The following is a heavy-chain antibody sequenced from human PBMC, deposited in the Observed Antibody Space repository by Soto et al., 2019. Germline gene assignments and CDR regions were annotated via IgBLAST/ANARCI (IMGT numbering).Heavy chain of an antibody. V-gene: IGHV4-4*02. D-gene: IGHD3-3*01. J-gene: IGHJ6*02. CDR1: GGSICSSNW. Sequence: PSETLSLTCAVSGGSICSSNWWSWVRQPPGKGLEWIGEIYHSGSTNYNPSLKSRVTISVDKSKNQFSLKLSSVTAADTAVYYCARSYAYYDFWSGYYTNYYGTDVWGQGTTVTVSS. CDR3: ARSYAYYDFWSGYYTNYYGTDV. CDR2: IYHSGST.